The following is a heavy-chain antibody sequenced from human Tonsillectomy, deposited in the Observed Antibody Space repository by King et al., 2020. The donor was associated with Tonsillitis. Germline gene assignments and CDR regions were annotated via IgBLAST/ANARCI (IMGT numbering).Heavy chain of an antibody. Sequence: VQLQQWGAGLLKPSETLSLTCAVYGESFSGYYWSWIRQPPGKGLEWIGEINHSGSTNYNPSLKIRVTISVDTSKNQFSLKLSSVTAADTAVYYCARDTYYYDSSGAYYYYYMDVWGKGTTVTVSS. J-gene: IGHJ6*03. D-gene: IGHD3-22*01. CDR2: INHSGST. CDR1: GESFSGYY. CDR3: ARDTYYYDSSGAYYYYYMDV. V-gene: IGHV4-34*01.